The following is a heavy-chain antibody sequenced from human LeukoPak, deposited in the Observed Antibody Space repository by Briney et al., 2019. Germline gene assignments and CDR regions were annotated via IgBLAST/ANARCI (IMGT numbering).Heavy chain of an antibody. D-gene: IGHD6-19*01. J-gene: IGHJ6*03. Sequence: SVKVSCKASGGTFSSYAISWVRQAPGQGLEWMGRIIPILGIANYAQKFQGRVTITADKSTSTAYMELSSLRSEDTAVYYCASGVGPALAGDYYYYYMDVWGKGTTVTVSS. CDR2: IIPILGIA. V-gene: IGHV1-69*04. CDR1: GGTFSSYA. CDR3: ASGVGPALAGDYYYYYMDV.